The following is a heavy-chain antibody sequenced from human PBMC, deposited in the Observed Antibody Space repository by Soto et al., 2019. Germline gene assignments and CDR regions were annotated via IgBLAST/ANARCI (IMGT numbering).Heavy chain of an antibody. CDR1: GASMNNYY. Sequence: SETLSLTCTVSGASMNNYYGSWARQPPGKGLEWIGYMYYSGGSNSNPSLKGRVTISVDTSKNQISLKLTSVTAADTAVYYCVRSGHSFGGVMWGQGTLVTVSS. CDR3: VRSGHSFGGVM. D-gene: IGHD3-16*01. J-gene: IGHJ4*02. V-gene: IGHV4-59*01. CDR2: MYYSGGS.